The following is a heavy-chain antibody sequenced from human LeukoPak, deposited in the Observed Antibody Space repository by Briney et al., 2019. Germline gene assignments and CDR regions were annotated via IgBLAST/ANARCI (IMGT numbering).Heavy chain of an antibody. D-gene: IGHD3-9*01. CDR2: IYYSGST. CDR1: GGSISSGGYY. Sequence: SETLSLACTVSGGSISSGGYYWSWIRQHPGKGLEWTGYIYYSGSTYYNPSLKSRVTISVDTSKNQFSLKLSSVTAADTAVYYCARGFPGGWLKTMFFDYWGQGTLVTVSS. V-gene: IGHV4-31*03. CDR3: ARGFPGGWLKTMFFDY. J-gene: IGHJ4*02.